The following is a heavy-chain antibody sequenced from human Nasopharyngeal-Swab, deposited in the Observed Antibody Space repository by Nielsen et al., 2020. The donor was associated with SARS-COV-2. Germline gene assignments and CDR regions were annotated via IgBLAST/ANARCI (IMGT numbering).Heavy chain of an antibody. CDR3: ARAPIPYYFDF. J-gene: IGHJ4*02. CDR2: IYHSGKT. Sequence: SETLSLTCAVSGGSISSGGFSWSWIRQPPGKGLEWIGYIYHSGKTYYNPSLRSRVTMSIDTSKNQFSLRLDSVTAADTAVYYCARAPIPYYFDFWGQGTLVTVSS. D-gene: IGHD2-21*01. CDR1: GGSISSGGFS. V-gene: IGHV4-30-2*01.